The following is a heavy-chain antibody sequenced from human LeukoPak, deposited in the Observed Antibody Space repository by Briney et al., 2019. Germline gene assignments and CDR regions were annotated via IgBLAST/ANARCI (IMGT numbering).Heavy chain of an antibody. V-gene: IGHV4-34*01. CDR3: ARRQLVRRYNWFDP. D-gene: IGHD6-6*01. J-gene: IGHJ5*02. CDR2: INHSGST. CDR1: GGSFSGYY. Sequence: PSETLSLTCAVYGGSFSGYYWSWIRQPPGKGLEWIGEINHSGSTNYNPSLKSRVTISVDTSKSQFSLKLSSVTAADTAVYYCARRQLVRRYNWFDPWGQGTLVTVSS.